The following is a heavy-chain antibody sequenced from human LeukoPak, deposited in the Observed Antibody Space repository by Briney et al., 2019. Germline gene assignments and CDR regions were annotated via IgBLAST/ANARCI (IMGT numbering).Heavy chain of an antibody. D-gene: IGHD3-10*01. Sequence: GGSLRLSCAASGFTFRDYYMGWIRQAPGKGLELVSYISLTGSTISYADSLKGRFTISRDNAKNSLYLQMNSLRAEDTARYYCARSGGIIDYWGQGTLVTVSS. CDR2: ISLTGSTI. CDR1: GFTFRDYY. J-gene: IGHJ4*02. V-gene: IGHV3-11*01. CDR3: ARSGGIIDY.